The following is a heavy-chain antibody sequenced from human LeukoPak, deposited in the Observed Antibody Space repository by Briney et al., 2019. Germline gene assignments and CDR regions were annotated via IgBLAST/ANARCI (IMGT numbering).Heavy chain of an antibody. Sequence: GGSLRLSCAASGFTFSSYWMHWVRQAPGKGLVWVSRINSDGSSTSYADSVKGRFTISRDKAKNTLYLQMNSLRAEDTAVYYCAREVAAAGKGRYFDYWGQGTLVTVSS. J-gene: IGHJ4*02. CDR3: AREVAAAGKGRYFDY. CDR1: GFTFSSYW. D-gene: IGHD6-13*01. V-gene: IGHV3-74*01. CDR2: INSDGSST.